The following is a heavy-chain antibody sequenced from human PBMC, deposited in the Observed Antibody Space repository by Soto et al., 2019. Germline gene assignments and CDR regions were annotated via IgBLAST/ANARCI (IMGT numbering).Heavy chain of an antibody. D-gene: IGHD6-25*01. V-gene: IGHV4-34*01. CDR2: INHSGST. CDR3: GSVRPSGYVLS. CDR1: GETFSVYY. Sequence: PSETMYITRAVYGETFSVYYWGGIRKHPGKGLEWIGEINHSGSTNYNPSLKSRVTISIDTSKNQYSLRLASVTAADTAFYYCGSVRPSGYVLSWGQGTLVTVSS. J-gene: IGHJ5*02.